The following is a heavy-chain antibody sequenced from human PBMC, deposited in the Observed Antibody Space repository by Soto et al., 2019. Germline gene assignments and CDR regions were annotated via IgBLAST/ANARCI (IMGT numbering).Heavy chain of an antibody. CDR1: GASISSYY. D-gene: IGHD3-10*01. Sequence: SETLSLTCPVSGASISSYYWSWIRQTPEKGLEWIGYVNDNWGSTYNPSLKRRVAIPLEKSKRQFTLKLTSVTATDTGVYYCARQGFGALHGLVDVWAQGTTVTVSS. CDR2: VNDNWGS. J-gene: IGHJ6*02. CDR3: ARQGFGALHGLVDV. V-gene: IGHV4-59*08.